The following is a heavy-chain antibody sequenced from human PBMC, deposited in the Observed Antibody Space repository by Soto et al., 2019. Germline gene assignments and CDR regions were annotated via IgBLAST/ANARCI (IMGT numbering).Heavy chain of an antibody. V-gene: IGHV1-69*02. Sequence: QVQLVQSGAEVKKPGSSVKVSCKASGGTFSSHTMSWVRQAPGQGLEWMGRIIPMFGIASYAQKFQGRVTITADKATSTAYMGRSSLRSEDTAVYYCVRGRWSSPWVTTLNWFDPWGQGSLVTVSS. CDR1: GGTFSSHT. D-gene: IGHD4-17*01. CDR3: VRGRWSSPWVTTLNWFDP. CDR2: IIPMFGIA. J-gene: IGHJ5*02.